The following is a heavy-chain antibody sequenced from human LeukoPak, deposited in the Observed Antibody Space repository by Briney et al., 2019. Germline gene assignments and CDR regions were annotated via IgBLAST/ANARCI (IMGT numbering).Heavy chain of an antibody. CDR3: ARLTRGSSGYSFDY. V-gene: IGHV1-2*02. Sequence: GSSVKVSCKASGGTFSSYAISWVRQAPGQGLEWMGWINPNSGGTNYAQKFQGRVTMTRDTSISTAYMELSRLRSDDTAVYYCARLTRGSSGYSFDYWGQGTLVTVSS. J-gene: IGHJ4*02. CDR1: GGTFSSYA. CDR2: INPNSGGT. D-gene: IGHD3-22*01.